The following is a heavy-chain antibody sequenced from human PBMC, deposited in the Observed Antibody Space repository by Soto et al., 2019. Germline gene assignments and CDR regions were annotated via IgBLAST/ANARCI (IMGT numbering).Heavy chain of an antibody. V-gene: IGHV3-48*02. CDR2: ISGSSETI. CDR1: GFNFNTYT. J-gene: IGHJ4*02. CDR3: ATGYCRSDNCHFTH. Sequence: DVQLVESGGGLVKPGGSLRLSCAASGFNFNTYTMTWVRQAPGKGLEWVSYISGSSETIYYADSVKGRFSISRDNAKNSLYLQMNSLRDEETAVYYCATGYCRSDNCHFTHWGQGTLGTVSS. D-gene: IGHD2-2*03.